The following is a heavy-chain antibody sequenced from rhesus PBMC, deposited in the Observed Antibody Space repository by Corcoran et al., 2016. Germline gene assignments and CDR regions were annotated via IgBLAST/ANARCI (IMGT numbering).Heavy chain of an antibody. Sequence: EVQLVESGGGSVQPGGSLRLSCAASGFTFPTYWLYWFRQAPGKGLEWVSSVSVSRSDTYYPGSVKGRFTISRDIAKNALYLQMGSLRPEDTAVYYCARDVHWGQGVLVTVSS. CDR1: GFTFPTYW. V-gene: IGHV3S41*01. CDR3: ARDVH. J-gene: IGHJ4*01. CDR2: VSVSRSDT.